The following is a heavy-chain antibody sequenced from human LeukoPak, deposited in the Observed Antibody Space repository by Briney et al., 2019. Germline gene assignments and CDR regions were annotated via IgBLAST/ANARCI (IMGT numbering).Heavy chain of an antibody. D-gene: IGHD3-3*01. CDR1: GGTFSGYA. J-gene: IGHJ6*03. CDR2: IIPIFGTA. CDR3: ARRNYDFWSGSNPLDYYYYMDV. V-gene: IGHV1-69*01. Sequence: SVKVSCKASGGTFSGYAISWVRQAPGQGLEWMGGIIPIFGTANYAQKFQGRVTITADESTSTAYMELSSLRSEDTAVYYCARRNYDFWSGSNPLDYYYYMDVWGKGTTVTVSS.